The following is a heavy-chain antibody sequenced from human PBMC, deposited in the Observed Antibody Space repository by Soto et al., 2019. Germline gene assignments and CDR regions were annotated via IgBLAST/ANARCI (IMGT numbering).Heavy chain of an antibody. CDR2: IWYDGSNK. V-gene: IGHV3-33*01. J-gene: IGHJ4*02. CDR1: GFTFSSYG. D-gene: IGHD6-19*01. Sequence: PGGSLRLSCAASGFTFSSYGMHWVRLAPGKGLEWVAVIWYDGSNKYYADSVKGRFTISRDNSKNTLYLQMNSLRAEDTAVYYCARDLSGCFDYWGQGTLVTVSS. CDR3: ARDLSGCFDY.